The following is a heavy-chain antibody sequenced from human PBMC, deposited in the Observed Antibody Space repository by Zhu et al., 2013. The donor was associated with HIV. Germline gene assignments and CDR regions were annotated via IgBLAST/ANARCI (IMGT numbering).Heavy chain of an antibody. CDR3: ARDRAVSYDILTGWWFDP. CDR2: ISAYNGNT. CDR1: GYTFTSYG. Sequence: QVQLVQSGAEVKKPGASVKVSCKASGYTFTSYGISWVRQAPGQGLEWMGWISAYNGNTNYAQKLQGRVTMTTDTSTSTAYMELRSLRSGDTAVYYCARDRAVSYDILTGWWFDPLGPGEPWVTGLL. J-gene: IGHJ5*02. V-gene: IGHV1-18*01. D-gene: IGHD3-9*01.